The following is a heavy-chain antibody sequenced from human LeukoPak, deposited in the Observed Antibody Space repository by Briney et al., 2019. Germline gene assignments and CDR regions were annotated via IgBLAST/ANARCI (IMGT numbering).Heavy chain of an antibody. V-gene: IGHV1-18*01. CDR1: GYTFTSYG. J-gene: IGHJ4*02. CDR3: ASYDSSGYFLDY. D-gene: IGHD3-22*01. CDR2: ISAYNGNT. Sequence: GASVKVSCKASGYTFTSYGISWVRQAPGQGLEWMGWISAYNGNTNYAQKLQGRVTMTTDTSTSTAYMELRSLRSDDTAAYYCASYDSSGYFLDYWGQGTLVTVSS.